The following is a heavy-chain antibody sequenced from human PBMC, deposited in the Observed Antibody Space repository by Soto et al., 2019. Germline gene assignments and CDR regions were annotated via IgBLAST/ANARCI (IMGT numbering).Heavy chain of an antibody. CDR3: ARVLGAFSNYFDY. J-gene: IGHJ4*02. CDR2: MSYDGSKA. CDR1: GFTFSSSA. Sequence: QVQLVESGGGVVQPGRTLRLCCAASGFTFSSSAMAWVRQAPGKGLEWVSFMSYDGSKAFYADSVRGRFTVSRDNSKNTLYLQMNGLRSEDTAPYYCARVLGAFSNYFDYWGQGTPVTVSS. V-gene: IGHV3-30*04. D-gene: IGHD3-3*02.